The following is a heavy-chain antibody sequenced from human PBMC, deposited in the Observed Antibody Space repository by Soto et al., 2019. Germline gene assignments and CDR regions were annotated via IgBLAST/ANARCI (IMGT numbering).Heavy chain of an antibody. CDR2: INPNSGGT. V-gene: IGHV1-2*02. J-gene: IGHJ6*02. D-gene: IGHD3-10*01. CDR3: ARGGSITMVRGSDPYGMDV. CDR1: GYTFTGYY. Sequence: QVQLVQSGAEVKKPGASVKVSCKASGYTFTGYYMHWVRQAPGQGLEWMGWINPNSGGTNYAQKFQGRVTMTRDTSNSTAYMELSRLRSDDTAVYYCARGGSITMVRGSDPYGMDVWGQGTTVTVSS.